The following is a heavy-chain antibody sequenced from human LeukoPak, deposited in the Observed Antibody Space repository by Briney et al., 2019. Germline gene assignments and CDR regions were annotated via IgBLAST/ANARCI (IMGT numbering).Heavy chain of an antibody. CDR2: AYYSGST. Sequence: PSETLSLTCTVSGSSISSSSYYWGWIRQPPGKGLEWIGSAYYSGSTDYNPSLKSRVTISVDTSKNQFSLKLSSVIAADTAVYYCATMLYDFWSGSWGQGTLVIVSS. CDR1: GSSISSSSYY. D-gene: IGHD3-3*01. CDR3: ATMLYDFWSGS. J-gene: IGHJ5*02. V-gene: IGHV4-39*01.